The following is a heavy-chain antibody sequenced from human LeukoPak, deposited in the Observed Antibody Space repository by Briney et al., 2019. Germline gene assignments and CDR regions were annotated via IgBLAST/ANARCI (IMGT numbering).Heavy chain of an antibody. V-gene: IGHV4-4*07. CDR1: GGSISSYY. CDR2: IYTGGST. CDR3: ARDGYSGSYFFDY. D-gene: IGHD1-26*01. Sequence: RSETLSLTCTFSGGSISSYYWNWIRQPAAKGLEWIGRIYTGGSTNYNPSLKSRVTISVDKSKNQFFLKLSSVTAAATAVYYCARDGYSGSYFFDYWGQGTLVTVSS. J-gene: IGHJ4*02.